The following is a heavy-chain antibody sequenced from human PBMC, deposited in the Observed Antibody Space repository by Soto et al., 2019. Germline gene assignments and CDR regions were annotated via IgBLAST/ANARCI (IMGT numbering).Heavy chain of an antibody. CDR3: ARGYCSSSSCYVTAAVDY. CDR2: INAGNGNT. CDR1: GYTFTSYA. Sequence: QVQLVQSGAEVKKPGASVKVSCKASGYTFTSYAMHWVRQAPGQRLEWMGWINAGNGNTKYSQKFQGRVTITRDTSASTDDMELSSLRSEDTAVYDCARGYCSSSSCYVTAAVDYWGQGTLVTVSS. J-gene: IGHJ4*02. D-gene: IGHD2-2*01. V-gene: IGHV1-3*01.